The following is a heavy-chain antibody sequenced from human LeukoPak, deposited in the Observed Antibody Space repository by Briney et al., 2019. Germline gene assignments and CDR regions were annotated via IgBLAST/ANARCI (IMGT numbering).Heavy chain of an antibody. CDR2: ITSTSSDL. D-gene: IGHD3-10*01. CDR1: GFTFKSYS. CDR3: ARAAGHYFDY. Sequence: QPGGSLRVSCVASGFTFKSYSMNWVRQAPGKGLEWVSFITSTSSDLFYSDSVKGRFTVSRDNARNSLYLQMNSLTAEDTAVYYCARAAGHYFDYWGQGSLVTVSS. J-gene: IGHJ4*02. V-gene: IGHV3-48*04.